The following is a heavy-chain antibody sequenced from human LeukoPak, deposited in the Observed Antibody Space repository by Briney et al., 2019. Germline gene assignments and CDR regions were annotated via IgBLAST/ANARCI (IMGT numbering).Heavy chain of an antibody. V-gene: IGHV1-2*06. CDR3: AELGITMIGGV. CDR1: GYTFTDYS. D-gene: IGHD3-10*02. CDR2: MNPNSGGT. Sequence: ASVKVSCKASGYTFTDYSMHWVRQAPGQGLEWMGRMNPNSGGTNHAQTFQGRVTMTRDTSISTAYMELTSLRSDDTAVYYCAELGITMIGGVWGKGTTVTISS. J-gene: IGHJ6*04.